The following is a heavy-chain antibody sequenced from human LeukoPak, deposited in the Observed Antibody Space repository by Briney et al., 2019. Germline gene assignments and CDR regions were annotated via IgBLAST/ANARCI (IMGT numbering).Heavy chain of an antibody. CDR2: IGGSGGTT. CDR3: AKRSRDSSGWFDY. D-gene: IGHD6-19*01. V-gene: IGHV3-23*01. CDR1: GFTFNSYA. J-gene: IGHJ4*02. Sequence: GGSLRLSCAASGFTFNSYAMSWVRQAPGKGLEWVSAIGGSGGTTYYADSVKGRFTISRDNSKDTLYLQMNSLRAEDTALYYCAKRSRDSSGWFDYWGQGTLVTVSS.